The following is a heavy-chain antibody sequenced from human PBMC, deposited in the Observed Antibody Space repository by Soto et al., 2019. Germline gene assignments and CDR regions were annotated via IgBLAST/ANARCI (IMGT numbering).Heavy chain of an antibody. CDR1: GFTFSSYA. CDR2: ISGSGGST. V-gene: IGHV3-23*01. D-gene: IGHD6-19*01. Sequence: EVQLLESGGGLVQPGGSLRLSCAASGFTFSSYAMSWVRQAPGKGLEWVSAISGSGGSTYYADSVKGRFTISRDNSKNTQYLQMNSLRAEDTAVYYCAKDDGAGYYGMDVWGQGPTVTVSS. CDR3: AKDDGAGYYGMDV. J-gene: IGHJ6*02.